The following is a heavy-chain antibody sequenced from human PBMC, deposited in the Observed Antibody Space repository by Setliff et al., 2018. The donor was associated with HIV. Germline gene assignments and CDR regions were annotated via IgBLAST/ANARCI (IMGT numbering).Heavy chain of an antibody. Sequence: GESLKISCAASGFTFSSYAMSWVRQAPGKGLEWVSAISGSGGSTYYADSVKGRFTISRDNSKNTLYLQMNSLRAEDTAVYYCAKDFPYYYDSSGCAFEIWGQGTMVTVSS. V-gene: IGHV3-23*01. D-gene: IGHD3-22*01. CDR3: AKDFPYYYDSSGCAFEI. J-gene: IGHJ3*02. CDR2: ISGSGGST. CDR1: GFTFSSYA.